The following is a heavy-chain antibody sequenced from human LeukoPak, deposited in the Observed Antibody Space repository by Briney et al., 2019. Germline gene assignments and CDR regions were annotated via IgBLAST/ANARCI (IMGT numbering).Heavy chain of an antibody. J-gene: IGHJ4*02. CDR2: ISYDGSNK. V-gene: IGHV3-30-3*01. D-gene: IGHD3-10*01. CDR1: GGTFSSYA. CDR3: ARSYGSGPPH. Sequence: SCKASGGTFSSYAMHWVRQAPGKGLEWVAVISYDGSNKYYADSVKGRFTISRDNSKNTLYLQMNSLRAEDTAVYYCARSYGSGPPHWGQGTLVTVSS.